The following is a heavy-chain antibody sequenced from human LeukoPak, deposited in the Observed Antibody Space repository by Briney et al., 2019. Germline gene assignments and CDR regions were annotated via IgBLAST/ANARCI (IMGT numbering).Heavy chain of an antibody. CDR2: IYYSGST. D-gene: IGHD3-22*01. CDR1: GGSISSYY. Sequence: PSETLSLTCTVSGGSISSYYWSWIRQPPGKGLEWIGYIYYSGSTNYNPSLKSRVTISVDTSKNQFSLKLSSVTAADTAVYYCARGGYFYDSSGYYGTWGRGTLVTVSS. J-gene: IGHJ5*02. V-gene: IGHV4-59*01. CDR3: ARGGYFYDSSGYYGT.